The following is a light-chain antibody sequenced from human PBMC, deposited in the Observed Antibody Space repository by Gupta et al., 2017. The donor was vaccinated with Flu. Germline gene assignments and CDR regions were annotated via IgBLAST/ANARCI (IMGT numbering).Light chain of an antibody. V-gene: IGKV1-39*01. CDR3: HQSYSIPR. J-gene: IGKJ2*01. Sequence: IQMTQSQSSLSASVGDRVTITCRASQTISSNLNWYQQKPGKAPKLLIYAASSLQSWVPSRFSGSGSGTDFTLTISSLQPEDFATYYCHQSYSIPRFGQGTKLEIK. CDR1: QTISSN. CDR2: AAS.